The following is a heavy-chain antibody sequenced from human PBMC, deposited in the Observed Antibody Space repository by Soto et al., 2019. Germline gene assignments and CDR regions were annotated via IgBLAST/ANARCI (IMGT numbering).Heavy chain of an antibody. Sequence: GGSLRLSCAASGFTFSSYSMNWVRQAPGKGLEWVSAISGSGGSTYYADSVKGRFTISRDNSKNTLYLQMNSLRAEDTAVYYCAKGITFGGVIVIPIDYWGQGTLVTVSS. CDR3: AKGITFGGVIVIPIDY. CDR1: GFTFSSYS. V-gene: IGHV3-23*01. CDR2: ISGSGGST. J-gene: IGHJ4*02. D-gene: IGHD3-16*02.